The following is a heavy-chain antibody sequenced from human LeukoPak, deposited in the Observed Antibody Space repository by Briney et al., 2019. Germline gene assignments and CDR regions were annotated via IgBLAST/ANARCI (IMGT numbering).Heavy chain of an antibody. CDR2: IYSNDDK. D-gene: IGHD1-26*01. Sequence: SGPTLVKPTQPFTLTCTFSGFLLSTSGVGVTWIHQPPVKPLERLPLIYSNDDKRYSPSLKTRLTITKDTSKNQVVLTMTNMDPVDTATYSCAHSVIVGSTLGYFDYWGQGTLVTVSS. CDR3: AHSVIVGSTLGYFDY. V-gene: IGHV2-5*01. J-gene: IGHJ4*02. CDR1: GFLLSTSGVG.